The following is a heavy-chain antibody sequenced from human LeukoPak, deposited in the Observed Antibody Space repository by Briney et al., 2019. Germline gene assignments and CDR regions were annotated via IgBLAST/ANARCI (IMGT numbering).Heavy chain of an antibody. Sequence: SETLSLTCAVYGGSFSGYYWSWIRQPPGKGLEWIGEINHGGSTNYNPSLKSRVTISVDTSKNQFSLKLSSVTAADTAVYYCARGGVFDPWGQGTLVTVSS. CDR3: ARGGVFDP. CDR2: INHGGST. V-gene: IGHV4-34*01. D-gene: IGHD3-10*01. CDR1: GGSFSGYY. J-gene: IGHJ5*02.